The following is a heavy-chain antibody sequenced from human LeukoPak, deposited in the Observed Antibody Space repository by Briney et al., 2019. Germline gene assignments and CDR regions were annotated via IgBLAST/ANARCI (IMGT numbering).Heavy chain of an antibody. D-gene: IGHD2-21*02. Sequence: PGRSLRLSCAASGFTFSSYGMHWVRQAPGKGLEWVAVISYDGSNKYYADSVKGRFTISRDNSKNTLYLQMNSLRAEDTAVYYCAKVSTAYCGGDCYSGEPGYFQHWGQGTLVTVSS. CDR3: AKVSTAYCGGDCYSGEPGYFQH. CDR1: GFTFSSYG. CDR2: ISYDGSNK. J-gene: IGHJ1*01. V-gene: IGHV3-30*18.